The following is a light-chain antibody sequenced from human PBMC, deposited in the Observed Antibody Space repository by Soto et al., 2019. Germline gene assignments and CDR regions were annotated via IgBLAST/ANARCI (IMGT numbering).Light chain of an antibody. J-gene: IGLJ1*01. Sequence: QSVLTQPPSASGTPGQRVPISCSGSSSNIGINPVNWYQQLPGTAPKLLIFSSNQRPSGVPDRFSGSKSGSTASLTVSGPQTEDEADYYCNSYVAGSNVFGTGTKLTVL. CDR2: SSN. CDR1: SSNIGINP. CDR3: NSYVAGSNV. V-gene: IGLV1-44*01.